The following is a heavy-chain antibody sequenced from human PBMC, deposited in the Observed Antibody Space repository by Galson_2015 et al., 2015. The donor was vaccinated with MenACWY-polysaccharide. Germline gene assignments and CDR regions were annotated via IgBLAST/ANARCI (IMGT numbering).Heavy chain of an antibody. CDR2: ITVSGDNT. Sequence: SLRLSCAASGFTFTNYAMSWVRQTPGEGLEWVSAITVSGDNTYYADSVKGRFAISRDNSKNTLSLQMNSLRTEDTAVYYCAKGLRGPAAGTDYFDYWGQGTLVPVSS. D-gene: IGHD6-13*01. CDR3: AKGLRGPAAGTDYFDY. V-gene: IGHV3-23*01. J-gene: IGHJ4*02. CDR1: GFTFTNYA.